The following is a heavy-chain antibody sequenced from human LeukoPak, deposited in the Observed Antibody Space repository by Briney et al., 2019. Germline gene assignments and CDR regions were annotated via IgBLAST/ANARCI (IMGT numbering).Heavy chain of an antibody. V-gene: IGHV4-59*01. D-gene: IGHD6-13*01. Sequence: SETLSLTCTVSGGSISSYYWSWIRQPPGKGLEWIGYIYYSGSTNCNPSLKSRVTISVDTSKNQFSLKLSSVTAADTAVYFCARDRSSSSFFPTGFDPWGQGTLVTVSS. CDR2: IYYSGST. CDR3: ARDRSSSSFFPTGFDP. J-gene: IGHJ5*02. CDR1: GGSISSYY.